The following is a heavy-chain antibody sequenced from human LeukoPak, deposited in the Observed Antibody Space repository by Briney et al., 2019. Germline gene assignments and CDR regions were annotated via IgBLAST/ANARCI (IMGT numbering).Heavy chain of an antibody. CDR3: AKVPDFWSGYYVNY. CDR1: GFTFSSYA. Sequence: PGGSLRLSCAASGFTFSSYAMSWVRQAPGKGLEWVSAISGSGGSTYYADSVKGRFTISRDNSKNTLYLQMNSLRAEDTAVYYRAKVPDFWSGYYVNYWGQGTLVTVSS. V-gene: IGHV3-23*01. J-gene: IGHJ4*02. D-gene: IGHD3-3*01. CDR2: ISGSGGST.